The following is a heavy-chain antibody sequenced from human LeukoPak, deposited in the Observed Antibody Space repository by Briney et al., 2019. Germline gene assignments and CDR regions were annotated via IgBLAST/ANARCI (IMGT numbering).Heavy chain of an antibody. D-gene: IGHD5-18*01. CDR3: AREKDTAMAYYYYYGMDV. CDR2: ISGSGDTT. V-gene: IGHV3-23*01. Sequence: GGSLRLSCTASGFTFSSYSMSWVRQGPGTGLEWVSAISGSGDTTFYADSVKGRFTISRDNAKNSLYLQMNSLRAEDTAVYYCAREKDTAMAYYYYYGMDVWGQGTTVTVSS. J-gene: IGHJ6*02. CDR1: GFTFSSYS.